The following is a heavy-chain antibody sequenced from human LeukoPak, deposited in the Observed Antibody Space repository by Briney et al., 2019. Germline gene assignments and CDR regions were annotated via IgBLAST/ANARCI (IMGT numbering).Heavy chain of an antibody. V-gene: IGHV1-18*04. CDR3: ARDTLWFGELYAFDI. CDR1: GYTFTSYG. Sequence: ASVKVSCKASGYTFTSYGFSWGRQPPGQGLEGMGWFSAYNGNTNSAQKLQGRVTMTTDPSTSTAYMELRRLRSDATAVYYCARDTLWFGELYAFDIWGQGTMVTVSS. D-gene: IGHD3-10*01. CDR2: FSAYNGNT. J-gene: IGHJ3*02.